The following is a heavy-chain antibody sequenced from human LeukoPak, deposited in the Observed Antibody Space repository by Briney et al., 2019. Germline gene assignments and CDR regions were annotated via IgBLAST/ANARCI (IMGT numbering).Heavy chain of an antibody. D-gene: IGHD6-13*01. J-gene: IGHJ6*02. Sequence: GGSLRLSCAASGFTFSSYWMSWVRQAPGKGLEWVANIKQDGSEKYYVDSVKGRFTISRDNAKNSLYLQMNSLRAEDTAVYYCARDQRSSSWYSNYYYYGMDVWGQGTTVTVSS. CDR2: IKQDGSEK. V-gene: IGHV3-7*01. CDR1: GFTFSSYW. CDR3: ARDQRSSSWYSNYYYYGMDV.